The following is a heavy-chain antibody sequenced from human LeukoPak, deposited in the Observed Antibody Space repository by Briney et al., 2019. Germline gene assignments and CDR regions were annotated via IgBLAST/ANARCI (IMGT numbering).Heavy chain of an antibody. CDR1: GFTFDDYA. D-gene: IGHD6-6*01. J-gene: IGHJ4*02. CDR3: AKAPSRSIAGDFDY. V-gene: IGHV3-9*01. CDR2: ISWNSGSI. Sequence: PGGSLRLSCAASGFTFDDYAMHWVRHAPGKGLEWVSGISWNSGSIGYADSVKGRFTISRDNAKNSLYLQMNSLRAEDTALYYCAKAPSRSIAGDFDYWGQGTLVTVSS.